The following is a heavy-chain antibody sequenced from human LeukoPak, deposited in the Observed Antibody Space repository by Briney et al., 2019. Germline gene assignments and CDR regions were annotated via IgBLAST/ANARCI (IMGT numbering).Heavy chain of an antibody. CDR3: ARGAYGSGSYEDWFDP. D-gene: IGHD3-10*01. Sequence: SETLSLTCTVSGGPISSYYWSWIRQPPGKGLEWIGYIYTSGSTNYNPSLKSRVTISVDTSKNQFSLKLSSVTAADTAVYYCARGAYGSGSYEDWFDPWGQGTLVTVSS. V-gene: IGHV4-4*09. CDR2: IYTSGST. J-gene: IGHJ5*02. CDR1: GGPISSYY.